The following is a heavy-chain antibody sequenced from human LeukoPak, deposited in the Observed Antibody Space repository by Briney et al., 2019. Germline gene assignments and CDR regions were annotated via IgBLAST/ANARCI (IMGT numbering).Heavy chain of an antibody. CDR3: AREEEMTIPNYYYYYMDV. CDR2: IYYSGST. V-gene: IGHV4-30-4*08. J-gene: IGHJ6*03. Sequence: SQTPSLTCTVSGGSISSGDYYWSWIRQPPGKGLEWIGYIYYSGSTYYNPSLKSRVTISVDTSKNQFSLKLSSVTAADTAVYYCAREEEMTIPNYYYYYMDVWGKGTTVTVSS. D-gene: IGHD3-3*01. CDR1: GGSISSGDYY.